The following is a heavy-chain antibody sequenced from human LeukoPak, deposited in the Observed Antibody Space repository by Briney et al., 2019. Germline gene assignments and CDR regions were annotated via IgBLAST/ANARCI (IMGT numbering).Heavy chain of an antibody. D-gene: IGHD1-1*01. V-gene: IGHV1-69*13. J-gene: IGHJ4*02. Sequence: SVKVSCKASGGTFSSYAISWVRQPPGQGLEWMGGIIPIFGTANYAQKFQGRVTITAGESTSTAYMELSSLRSEDTAVYYCARAPTGTTPFDYWGQGTLVTVSS. CDR1: GGTFSSYA. CDR2: IIPIFGTA. CDR3: ARAPTGTTPFDY.